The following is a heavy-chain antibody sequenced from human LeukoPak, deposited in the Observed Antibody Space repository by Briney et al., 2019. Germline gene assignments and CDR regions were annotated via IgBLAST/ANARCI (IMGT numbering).Heavy chain of an antibody. V-gene: IGHV3-48*01. CDR3: ARVQYFDY. D-gene: IGHD4-11*01. CDR1: GFKFSIFS. Sequence: GGSLRLSCAASGFKFSIFSMTRGRPAPGEGLQWISYISSTGGTIYYADSVKGRFTISRDKAKNSLYLQMNSLRAEDTAVYYCARVQYFDYWGQGTLVTVSS. CDR2: ISSTGGTI. J-gene: IGHJ4*02.